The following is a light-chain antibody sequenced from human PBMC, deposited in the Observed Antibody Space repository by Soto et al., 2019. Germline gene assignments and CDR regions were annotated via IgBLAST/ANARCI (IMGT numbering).Light chain of an antibody. J-gene: IGKJ4*01. Sequence: ENVLTQSPATLSLSPGERATLSCRASQTVISSYLAWYQQKPGQAPSLLVYATSSRAAGIPDRFSGSGSGTDFTLTISRLEPEDFAVYYCQQYDSSHLTFGGGTKVEIK. CDR1: QTVISSY. CDR2: ATS. V-gene: IGKV3-20*01. CDR3: QQYDSSHLT.